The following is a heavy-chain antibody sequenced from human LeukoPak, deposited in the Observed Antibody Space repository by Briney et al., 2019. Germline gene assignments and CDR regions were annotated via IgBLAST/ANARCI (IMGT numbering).Heavy chain of an antibody. CDR3: ARAYHNWYFDL. D-gene: IGHD2-2*01. J-gene: IGHJ2*01. Sequence: SETLSLTCAVYGGSFSGYYWSWIRQPPGKGLEWIGEINPSGSTHYNPSLKSRVTISIDTSKNQFSLRLTSVTAADTAVYYCARAYHNWYFDLWGRGTLVTVSS. CDR2: INPSGST. V-gene: IGHV4-34*01. CDR1: GGSFSGYY.